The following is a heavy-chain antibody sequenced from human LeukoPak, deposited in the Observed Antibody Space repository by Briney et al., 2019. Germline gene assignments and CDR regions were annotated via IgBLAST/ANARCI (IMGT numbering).Heavy chain of an antibody. CDR2: IRYDGSSK. CDR1: GFTFSSYG. V-gene: IGHV3-30*02. J-gene: IGHJ4*02. D-gene: IGHD3-10*01. CDR3: AKDRLLWFGELLPPYYFDY. Sequence: PGGSLRLSCAASGFTFSSYGMHWVRQAPGKGLEWVAFIRYDGSSKYYADSVKGRFTISRDNSKNTLYLQMNSLRAEDTAVYYCAKDRLLWFGELLPPYYFDYWGQGTLVTVSS.